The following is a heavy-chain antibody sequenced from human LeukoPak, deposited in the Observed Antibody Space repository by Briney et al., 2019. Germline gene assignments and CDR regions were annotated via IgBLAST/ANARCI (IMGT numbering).Heavy chain of an antibody. D-gene: IGHD3-16*01. CDR3: ARDRQGGNWGDFDF. CDR1: GFTFSSYT. J-gene: IGHJ4*02. V-gene: IGHV3-21*01. Sequence: GGSLRLSCAASGFTFSSYTMNWVRQAPGKGLEWASSISSTTTYIYYADSVKGRFTISRDNSRNTLYLQMNSLRAEDTAVYYCARDRQGGNWGDFDFWGQGTLVTVSS. CDR2: ISSTTTYI.